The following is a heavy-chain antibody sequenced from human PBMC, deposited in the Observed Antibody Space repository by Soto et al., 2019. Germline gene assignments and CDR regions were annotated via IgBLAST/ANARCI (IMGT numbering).Heavy chain of an antibody. CDR3: ARVGIATRPDDAFDI. D-gene: IGHD6-6*01. Sequence: ASVKVSCKASGYTFTSYYMHWVRQAPGQGLEWMGIINPSGGSTSYAQKFQGRVTMTRDTSTSTVYMELSSLRSEDTAAYYCARVGIATRPDDAFDIWGQGTMVTVSS. CDR2: INPSGGST. CDR1: GYTFTSYY. V-gene: IGHV1-46*01. J-gene: IGHJ3*02.